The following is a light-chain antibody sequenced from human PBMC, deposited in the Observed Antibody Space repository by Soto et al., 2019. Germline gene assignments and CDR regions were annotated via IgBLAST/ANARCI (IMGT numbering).Light chain of an antibody. CDR3: QKYNSAPPWWT. Sequence: DIQMTQSPSSLSASVGDRVTITCRASQGISNYLAWYQQKPGKVPKLLIYGASTLQSGVPSRFSVSVAGTDFTLTISSLQPEDVATYCCQKYNSAPPWWTFGQGTKVELK. CDR1: QGISNY. V-gene: IGKV1-27*01. CDR2: GAS. J-gene: IGKJ1*01.